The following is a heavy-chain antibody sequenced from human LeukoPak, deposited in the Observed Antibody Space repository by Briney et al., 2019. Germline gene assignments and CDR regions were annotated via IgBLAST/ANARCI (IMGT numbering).Heavy chain of an antibody. CDR1: GFTFSSYA. CDR3: AKTKAVAGTNIYYYYYYLDV. D-gene: IGHD6-19*01. V-gene: IGHV3-21*01. Sequence: GGSLRLSCAASGFTFSSYAMSWVRQAPGKGLEWVSSISRRSTYMYSADSVKGRFTISRDNAKNSLYLQMNSLRAEDTAVYYCAKTKAVAGTNIYYYYYYLDVWGKGTTVTVSS. CDR2: ISRRSTYM. J-gene: IGHJ6*03.